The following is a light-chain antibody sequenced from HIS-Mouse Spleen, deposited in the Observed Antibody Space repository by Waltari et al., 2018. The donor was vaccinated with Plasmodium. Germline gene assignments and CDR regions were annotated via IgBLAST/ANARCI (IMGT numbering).Light chain of an antibody. V-gene: IGLV2-8*01. CDR2: EVS. J-gene: IGLJ2*01. CDR3: SSYAGSNNFVV. Sequence: QSALTQPPSASGSPGQSVTISCTGTIREVGGYNYVSWYQQHPGKAPKLMIYEVSKRPSGVPDRFSGSKSGNTASLTVSGLQAEDEADYYCSSYAGSNNFVVFGGGTKLTVL. CDR1: IREVGGYNY.